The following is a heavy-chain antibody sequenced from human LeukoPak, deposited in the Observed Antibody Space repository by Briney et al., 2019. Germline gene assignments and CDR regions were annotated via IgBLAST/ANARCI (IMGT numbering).Heavy chain of an antibody. V-gene: IGHV1-18*01. CDR3: ARSTDYGGNSEDYFDY. Sequence: GASVKVSCKASGYTFTSYGISWVRQAPGQGLEWMGWISAYNGNTNYAQKLQGRVTMTTDTSTSTAYMELRSLRSDDTAVYYCARSTDYGGNSEDYFDYWGQGTLVTVSS. J-gene: IGHJ4*02. CDR2: ISAYNGNT. D-gene: IGHD4-23*01. CDR1: GYTFTSYG.